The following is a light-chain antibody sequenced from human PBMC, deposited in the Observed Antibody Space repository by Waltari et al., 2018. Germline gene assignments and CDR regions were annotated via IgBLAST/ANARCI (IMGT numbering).Light chain of an antibody. J-gene: IGLJ3*02. CDR2: VNSDGSH. Sequence: QLVLTQSPSASPSLGASVKLTCTLSRGHSSNVIAWHQQQAEKGPRYLMKVNSDGSHSKGDKIPDRFSGSSSGAERYLTISNLQSEDEADYYCQTGGHGTWVFGGGTKLTVL. CDR1: RGHSSNV. CDR3: QTGGHGTWV. V-gene: IGLV4-69*01.